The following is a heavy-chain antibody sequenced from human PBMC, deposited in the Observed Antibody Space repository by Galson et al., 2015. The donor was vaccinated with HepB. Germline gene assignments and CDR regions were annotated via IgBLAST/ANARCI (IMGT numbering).Heavy chain of an antibody. CDR1: GFNFNFYV. Sequence: SLRLSCAASGFNFNFYVMHWVRQAPGMGLEYIAGITNNGAGTNYADSVKGRFTISRDNSKKTLNLQMSSLRPEDTALYYCVKEDILAGFSVGSFHVWGQGTMVTVSS. J-gene: IGHJ3*01. D-gene: IGHD3-9*01. V-gene: IGHV3-64D*06. CDR2: ITNNGAGT. CDR3: VKEDILAGFSVGSFHV.